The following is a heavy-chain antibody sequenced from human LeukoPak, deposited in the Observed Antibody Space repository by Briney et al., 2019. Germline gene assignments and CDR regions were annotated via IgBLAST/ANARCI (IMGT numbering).Heavy chain of an antibody. J-gene: IGHJ4*02. D-gene: IGHD6-19*01. V-gene: IGHV1-8*01. CDR2: MNPNSGNT. CDR3: ARAYHYGYSSGWYAVDY. CDR1: GYTFTSYD. Sequence: ASVKVSCKASGYTFTSYDINWVRHATGQGLEWMGWMNPNSGNTGCAQKFQGRVTMTRNTSISTAYMELSSLRSEDTAVYYCARAYHYGYSSGWYAVDYWGQGTLVTVSS.